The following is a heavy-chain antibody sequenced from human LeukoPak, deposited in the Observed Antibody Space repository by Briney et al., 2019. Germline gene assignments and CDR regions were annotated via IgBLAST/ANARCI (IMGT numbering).Heavy chain of an antibody. D-gene: IGHD3-3*01. CDR2: IYYSGIT. J-gene: IGHJ4*02. Sequence: PSETLSLTCTVSGGSISSYYWSWIRQPPGKGLEWIGYIYYSGITNYNPPLKSRVTISVDTSKNQFSLKLSSVTAADTAVYYCARGSYDFWSGNFDYWGQGTLVTVSS. V-gene: IGHV4-59*08. CDR3: ARGSYDFWSGNFDY. CDR1: GGSISSYY.